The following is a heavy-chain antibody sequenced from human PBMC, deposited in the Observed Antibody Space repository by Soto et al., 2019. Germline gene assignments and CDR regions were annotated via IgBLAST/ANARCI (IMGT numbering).Heavy chain of an antibody. CDR1: RGTFSSYT. D-gene: IGHD5-12*01. Sequence: QVQLVQSGAEVKKPGSSVKVPCKASRGTFSSYTISWVRQAPGQGLEWMRRIIPILGIANYAQKFQGRVTITADKSTSTAYRGRSSLRSEDTAMYYCARDTGGYSDYVQEDYWGQGTLVTVSS. CDR2: IIPILGIA. V-gene: IGHV1-69*08. J-gene: IGHJ4*02. CDR3: ARDTGGYSDYVQEDY.